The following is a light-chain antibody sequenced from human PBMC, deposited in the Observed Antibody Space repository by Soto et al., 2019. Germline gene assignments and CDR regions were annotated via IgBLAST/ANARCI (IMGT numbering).Light chain of an antibody. V-gene: IGLV2-8*01. CDR1: SSDVGAYKY. CDR3: TSYVGNDTWV. Sequence: QSVLTQPPSASGSPGQSVTISCTGTSSDVGAYKYVSWYQQYPGKAPKLMICEVTKRPSGVPDRFSGSKSGNTASLTVSGLQAEDEADYYCTSYVGNDTWVFGGGTKVTVL. CDR2: EVT. J-gene: IGLJ3*02.